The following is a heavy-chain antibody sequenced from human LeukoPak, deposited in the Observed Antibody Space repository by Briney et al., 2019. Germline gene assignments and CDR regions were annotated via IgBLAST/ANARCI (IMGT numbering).Heavy chain of an antibody. V-gene: IGHV3-7*01. CDR1: GFTFSGYW. CDR3: ARGPLQYCSGTSCYFDP. CDR2: IKQDGSEK. J-gene: IGHJ5*02. D-gene: IGHD2-2*01. Sequence: GGSLRLSCAASGFTFSGYWLSWVRQTPGKGLEWVANIKQDGSEKYYVDSVKGRFTISRDNAENSLYLQMNSLRAEDTAVYFCARGPLQYCSGTSCYFDPWGQATLVTVSS.